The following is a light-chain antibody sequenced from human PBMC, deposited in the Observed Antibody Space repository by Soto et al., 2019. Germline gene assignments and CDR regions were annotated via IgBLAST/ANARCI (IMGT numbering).Light chain of an antibody. Sequence: DIVLSRSPGPLSLYPGERATLSCRASQNVYSNYLAWYQQKPGHAPRLLIYAAFVRATGIPDRFSGSGSGTDFTLTISGLEPEDFAVYYWQQYDSSPRTLGQGTKVDIK. CDR2: AAF. V-gene: IGKV3-20*01. J-gene: IGKJ1*01. CDR1: QNVYSNY. CDR3: QQYDSSPRT.